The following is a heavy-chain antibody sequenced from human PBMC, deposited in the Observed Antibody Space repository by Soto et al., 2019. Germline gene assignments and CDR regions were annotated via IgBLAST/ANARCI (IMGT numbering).Heavy chain of an antibody. J-gene: IGHJ6*02. CDR1: GGTFSSDA. Sequence: GPQLRFSLKAFGGTFSSDAISWVLQAPGQGLEWMGGIIPIFGTANYAQKFQGRVTITADESTSTAYMELSSLRSEDTAVYYCARGVGATRPPYYYYGMDVWGQGTKVTVSS. CDR2: IIPIFGTA. CDR3: ARGVGATRPPYYYYGMDV. V-gene: IGHV1-69*01. D-gene: IGHD1-26*01.